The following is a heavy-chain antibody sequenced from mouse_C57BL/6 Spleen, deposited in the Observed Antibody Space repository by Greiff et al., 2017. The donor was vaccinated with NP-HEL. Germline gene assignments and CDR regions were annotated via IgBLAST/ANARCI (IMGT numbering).Heavy chain of an antibody. J-gene: IGHJ4*01. V-gene: IGHV1-61*01. Sequence: QVHVKQPGAELVRPGSSVKLSCKASGYTFTSYWMDWVKQRPGQGLEWIGNIYPSDSETHYNQKFKDKATLTVDKSSSTAYMQLSSLTSEDSAVYYCARSRGYVYAMDYWGQGTSVTVSS. D-gene: IGHD2-2*01. CDR2: IYPSDSET. CDR3: ARSRGYVYAMDY. CDR1: GYTFTSYW.